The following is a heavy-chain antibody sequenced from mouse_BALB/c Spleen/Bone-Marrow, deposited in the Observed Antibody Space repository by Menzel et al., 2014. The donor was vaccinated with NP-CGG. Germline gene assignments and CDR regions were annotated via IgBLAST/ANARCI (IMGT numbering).Heavy chain of an antibody. D-gene: IGHD1-2*01. CDR2: INPSNGRT. Sequence: QVQLQQSGAELVKPGASVKLSCKASGHTLTRYWMEWVKQRPGQGLEWIGEINPSNGRTNYNEKFKSKATLTVDKSSSTAYMQLSSLTSEDSAVYYCAREAYYGPDYWGQGTTLTVSS. CDR3: AREAYYGPDY. J-gene: IGHJ2*01. V-gene: IGHV1S81*02. CDR1: GHTLTRYW.